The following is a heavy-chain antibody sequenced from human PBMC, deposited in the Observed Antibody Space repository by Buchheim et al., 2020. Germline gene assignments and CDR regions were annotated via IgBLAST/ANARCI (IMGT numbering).Heavy chain of an antibody. CDR2: ISYDGSNK. V-gene: IGHV3-30*04. Sequence: QVQLVESGGGVVQPGRSLRLSCAASGFTFSSYAMHWVRQAPGKGLEWVAVISYDGSNKYYADSVKGRFTISRDNSKNTLYLQMNSLRAEDTAVYYCARSNSGGSCYPFRAKASCYYYGMDVWGQGTT. J-gene: IGHJ6*02. D-gene: IGHD2-15*01. CDR3: ARSNSGGSCYPFRAKASCYYYGMDV. CDR1: GFTFSSYA.